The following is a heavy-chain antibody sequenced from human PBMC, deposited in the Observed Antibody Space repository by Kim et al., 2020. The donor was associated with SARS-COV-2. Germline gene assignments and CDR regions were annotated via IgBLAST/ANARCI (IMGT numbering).Heavy chain of an antibody. Sequence: NYNPSLKSRVTISVDTSKNQFSLKLSSVTAADTAVYYCARGRGFSAYFDYWGQGTLVTVSS. V-gene: IGHV4-59*09. CDR3: ARGRGFSAYFDY. D-gene: IGHD3-10*01. J-gene: IGHJ4*02.